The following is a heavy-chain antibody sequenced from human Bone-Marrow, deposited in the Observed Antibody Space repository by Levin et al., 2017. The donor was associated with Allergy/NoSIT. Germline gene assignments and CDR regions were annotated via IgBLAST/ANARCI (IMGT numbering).Heavy chain of an antibody. CDR1: GFSFSSYW. D-gene: IGHD1-26*01. CDR2: INEDGRTT. CDR3: TRDIGGVGSF. V-gene: IGHV3-74*01. Sequence: PGGSLRLSCAASGFSFSSYWLHWVRQVPGKGLVWVSRINEDGRTTNYADSVKGRFTISRDNAKNTLYLQMNSLKVEDTARYYCTRDIGGVGSFWCQGVRVTVSS. J-gene: IGHJ4*02.